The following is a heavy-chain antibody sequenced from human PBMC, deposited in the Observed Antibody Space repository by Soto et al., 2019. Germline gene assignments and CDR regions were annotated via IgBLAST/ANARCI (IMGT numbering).Heavy chain of an antibody. Sequence: LRLSCGVSGFPFAPSPMSWVRQAPGKGLEWVSTISVSVGSTYSADSVQGRFTVSSDISDNTLFLRMTSLTADDTAVYFCAKRDVPHSTSNAYFYDHWGRGVLVTVSS. D-gene: IGHD2-21*02. V-gene: IGHV3-23*01. CDR1: GFPFAPSP. J-gene: IGHJ4*02. CDR3: AKRDVPHSTSNAYFYDH. CDR2: ISVSVGST.